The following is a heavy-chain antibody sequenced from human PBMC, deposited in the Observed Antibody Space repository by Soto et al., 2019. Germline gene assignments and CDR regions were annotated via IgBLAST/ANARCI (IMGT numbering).Heavy chain of an antibody. J-gene: IGHJ3*01. V-gene: IGHV3-11*01. Sequence: GGSLRLSCAASGFTFSDYYMHWMRQAPGKGLEWVSCISGPGSVLSYADSVKGRFTISRDNAKDSLFLQVNNLRAEDTALYYCARGKYPGSVDVWGQGTMVTVSS. CDR2: ISGPGSVL. CDR1: GFTFSDYY. CDR3: ARGKYPGSVDV.